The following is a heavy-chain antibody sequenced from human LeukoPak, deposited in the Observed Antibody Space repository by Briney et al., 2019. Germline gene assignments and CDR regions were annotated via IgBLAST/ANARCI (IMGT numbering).Heavy chain of an antibody. CDR3: ARLRGEMATIKKAYYYSGMDV. CDR1: GGSISSDY. Sequence: KTSETLSLTCPVSGGSISSDYWSWIRQPPGKGLEWIGYIVYSGSTNYNPSLKSRVTISVDTSQNQFSLKLSSVTAADTAVYYCARLRGEMATIKKAYYYSGMDVWGQGTTVTVSS. V-gene: IGHV4-59*08. CDR2: IVYSGST. J-gene: IGHJ6*02. D-gene: IGHD5-24*01.